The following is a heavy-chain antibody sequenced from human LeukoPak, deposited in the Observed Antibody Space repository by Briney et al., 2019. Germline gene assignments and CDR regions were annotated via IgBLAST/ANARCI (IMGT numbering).Heavy chain of an antibody. CDR1: GFTFSSYA. D-gene: IGHD3-22*01. V-gene: IGHV3-23*01. CDR3: ARRYYDSSGYGFDY. Sequence: GGSLRLSCAASGFTFSSYAMSWVRQAPGKGLEWVSAITGSGGTTYYSDSVKGLFSISRDNSKNTLYLQMNSLRAEDTAVYYCARRYYDSSGYGFDYWGQGTLVTVSS. J-gene: IGHJ4*02. CDR2: ITGSGGTT.